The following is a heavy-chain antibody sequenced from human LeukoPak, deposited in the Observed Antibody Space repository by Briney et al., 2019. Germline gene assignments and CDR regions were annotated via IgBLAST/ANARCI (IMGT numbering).Heavy chain of an antibody. CDR1: GGSISSYY. CDR3: ARYRVDFWSGYSSEYYYYHYMDV. Sequence: SETLSLTCSVSGGSISSYYRSWIRQPPGKGLAWIGYIYSSGSTNYKPSLKSRVTISVDTSKSLSTLELSSVTAADTAVYYCARYRVDFWSGYSSEYYYYHYMDVWGKGTTVTVSS. D-gene: IGHD3-3*01. J-gene: IGHJ6*03. V-gene: IGHV4-4*08. CDR2: IYSSGST.